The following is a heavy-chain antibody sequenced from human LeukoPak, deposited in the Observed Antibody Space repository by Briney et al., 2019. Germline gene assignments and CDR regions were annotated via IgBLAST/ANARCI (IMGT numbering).Heavy chain of an antibody. CDR3: ARTLGYCSSTSCYWDY. D-gene: IGHD2-2*01. V-gene: IGHV1-69*13. CDR2: IIPIFGTA. CDR1: GGTFSSYA. J-gene: IGHJ4*02. Sequence: SVKVSCKASGGTFSSYAISWVRQAPGQGLEWMGGIIPIFGTANYAQKFQGRVTITADESTSTAYMELSSLRSEDTAVYYCARTLGYCSSTSCYWDYWGQGTLVAVSS.